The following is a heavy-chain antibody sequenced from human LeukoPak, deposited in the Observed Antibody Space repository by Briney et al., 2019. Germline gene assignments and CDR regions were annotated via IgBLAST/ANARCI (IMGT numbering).Heavy chain of an antibody. CDR2: IRYDGSNK. Sequence: GSLRLSCAASGFTFSSYGMHWVRQAPGKGLEWVAFIRYDGSNKYYADSVKGRFTISRDNSKNTLYLQMNSLRAEDTAVYYCARDLSPKEGSGNYSHYWGQGSLVTVSS. J-gene: IGHJ4*02. CDR3: ARDLSPKEGSGNYSHY. CDR1: GFTFSSYG. D-gene: IGHD3-10*01. V-gene: IGHV3-30*02.